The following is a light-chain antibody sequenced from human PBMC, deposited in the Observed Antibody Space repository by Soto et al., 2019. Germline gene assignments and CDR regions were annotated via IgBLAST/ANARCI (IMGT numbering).Light chain of an antibody. V-gene: IGLV2-14*03. CDR1: SSDVGAYNY. Sequence: QSALTQPASVSGSPGQSITISCTGTSSDVGAYNYVSWYQQHPGKAPKLMIYNVSNRPSGVSNRFSGSKSGNTASLTISGLQAEDEADYYCSSSTSSSTFVVFGGGTQLTVL. CDR2: NVS. CDR3: SSSTSSSTFVV. J-gene: IGLJ2*01.